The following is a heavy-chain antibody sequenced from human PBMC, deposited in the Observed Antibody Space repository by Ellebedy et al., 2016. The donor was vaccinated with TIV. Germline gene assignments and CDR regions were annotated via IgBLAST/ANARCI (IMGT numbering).Heavy chain of an antibody. D-gene: IGHD7-27*01. J-gene: IGHJ4*02. CDR2: ISSDGSTT. V-gene: IGHV3-74*01. CDR1: GFTFSSYW. Sequence: GESLKISCAASGFTFSSYWMHWVRQAPGKGLVWVSRISSDGSTTSYADSVKGRFTISRDNAKNTLYLQMNSLRAEDTAVYYCARGNWGFDYWGQGTLVTVSS. CDR3: ARGNWGFDY.